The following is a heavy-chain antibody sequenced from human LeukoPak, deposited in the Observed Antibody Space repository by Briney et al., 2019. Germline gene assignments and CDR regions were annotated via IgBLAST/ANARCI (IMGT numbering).Heavy chain of an antibody. CDR1: GGSIRSYY. Sequence: PSETLSLTCTVSGGSIRSYYWSWIRQPPGKGLEWIGYIYYSGSTNYNPSLKSRVTISVDTSKNQFSLKLSSVTAADTAVYYCAVGGGYSSLDYWGQGTLVTVSS. CDR2: IYYSGST. D-gene: IGHD5-12*01. CDR3: AVGGGYSSLDY. J-gene: IGHJ4*02. V-gene: IGHV4-59*01.